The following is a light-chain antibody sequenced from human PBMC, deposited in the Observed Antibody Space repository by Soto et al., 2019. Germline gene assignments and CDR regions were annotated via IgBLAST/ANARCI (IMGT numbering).Light chain of an antibody. Sequence: EIVLTQSPGTLSLSPGERATLSCRASQSVSSSYLAWYQQKPGQAPRLLIYGASSRATGIPYRFSGSGSGTDFTLTISRLAPEDFAVYYCQQYGSSPLTFGGGTKVEIK. CDR1: QSVSSSY. CDR2: GAS. J-gene: IGKJ4*01. V-gene: IGKV3-20*01. CDR3: QQYGSSPLT.